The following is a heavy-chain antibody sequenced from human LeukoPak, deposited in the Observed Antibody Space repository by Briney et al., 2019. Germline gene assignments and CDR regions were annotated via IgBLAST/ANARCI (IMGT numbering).Heavy chain of an antibody. Sequence: GEPLKISCKGSGYSFTSYWIGWLRQMPGKGLEWTGIIYPGDSDIRYSPPFQGQVTISADKSISTAYLQWSSLKASDTAMYYCAITMVRGAMRDDAFDIWGQGTMVTVSS. J-gene: IGHJ3*02. CDR1: GYSFTSYW. CDR2: IYPGDSDI. D-gene: IGHD3-10*01. V-gene: IGHV5-51*01. CDR3: AITMVRGAMRDDAFDI.